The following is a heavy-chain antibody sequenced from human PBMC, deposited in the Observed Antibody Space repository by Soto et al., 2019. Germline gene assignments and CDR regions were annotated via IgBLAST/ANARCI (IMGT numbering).Heavy chain of an antibody. J-gene: IGHJ4*02. CDR3: AKKVNSGPGSQYFDY. Sequence: GGSLRLSCAASGFTFSSYSMSWVRQAPGKGLEWVSGFRTSGDGGTTYYADSVKGRFTISRDNSRNMLFLQMNSLRAEDTAIYYCAKKVNSGPGSQYFDYWGQGTLVTVSS. V-gene: IGHV3-23*01. D-gene: IGHD3-10*01. CDR1: GFTFSSYS. CDR2: FRTSGDGGTT.